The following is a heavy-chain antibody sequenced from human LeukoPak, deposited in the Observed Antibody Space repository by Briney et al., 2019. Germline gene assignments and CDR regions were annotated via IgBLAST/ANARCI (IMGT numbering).Heavy chain of an antibody. Sequence: GGSLRLSCAASGFTFSSYSMNWVRQAPGKGLEWVSSISSSSSYIYYADSVKGRFTISRDNAKNSLYLQMSSLRAEDTAVYYCARVIAAAGYFDYWGQGTLVTVSS. D-gene: IGHD6-13*01. J-gene: IGHJ4*02. V-gene: IGHV3-21*01. CDR1: GFTFSSYS. CDR2: ISSSSSYI. CDR3: ARVIAAAGYFDY.